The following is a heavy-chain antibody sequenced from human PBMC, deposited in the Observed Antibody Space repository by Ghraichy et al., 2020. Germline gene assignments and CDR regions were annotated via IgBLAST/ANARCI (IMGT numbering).Heavy chain of an antibody. CDR1: VDTLTELS. CDR2: FDPEDGET. J-gene: IGHJ6*02. Sequence: ASVKVSCKVSVDTLTELSMHWGRQAPGKGLEWMGGFDPEDGETIYAQKFQGRVTMTEDTSTDTAYMELSSLRSEDTAVYYCATRAGYGDYYYYYGMDVWGQGTTVTVSS. V-gene: IGHV1-24*01. CDR3: ATRAGYGDYYYYYGMDV. D-gene: IGHD4-17*01.